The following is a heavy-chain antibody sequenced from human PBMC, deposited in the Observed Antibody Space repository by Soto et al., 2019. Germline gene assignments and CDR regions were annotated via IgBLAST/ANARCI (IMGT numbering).Heavy chain of an antibody. V-gene: IGHV1-3*01. CDR3: ARSVGAARSDY. CDR2: INVGNGNT. D-gene: IGHD1-26*01. Sequence: QVQLVQSGAEVKKPGASVKVSCEASGYTFTSYAIHWVRQAPGQRPEWMGWINVGNGNTKYSQKFQGRVTITRDTAASTAYMEMSIMRAEDTAVYYCARSVGAARSDYWGQGTLVTVSS. CDR1: GYTFTSYA. J-gene: IGHJ4*02.